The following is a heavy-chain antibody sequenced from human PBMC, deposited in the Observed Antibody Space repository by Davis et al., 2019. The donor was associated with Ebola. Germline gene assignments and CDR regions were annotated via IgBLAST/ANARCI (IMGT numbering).Heavy chain of an antibody. CDR1: SGSFSGYY. CDR2: INHSGST. J-gene: IGHJ6*02. Sequence: MPSETLSLTCAVYSGSFSGYYWSWIRQPPGKGLEWIGEINHSGSTNYNPSLKSRVTISVDKSKNQFSLKLSSVTAADTAVYYCAINGYCSGGSCYDYGMDVWGQGTTVTVSS. D-gene: IGHD2-15*01. CDR3: AINGYCSGGSCYDYGMDV. V-gene: IGHV4-34*01.